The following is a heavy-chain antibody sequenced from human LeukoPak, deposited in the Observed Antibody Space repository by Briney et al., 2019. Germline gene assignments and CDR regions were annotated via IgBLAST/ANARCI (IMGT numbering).Heavy chain of an antibody. CDR2: IYYSGST. V-gene: IGHV4-59*01. D-gene: IGHD6-13*01. J-gene: IGHJ3*02. CDR1: GGSISSYY. CDR3: AGDFIAAAGLDAFDI. Sequence: SETLSLTCTVSGGSISSYYWSWIRQPPGKGLEWIGYIYYSGSTNYNPSLKSRVTISVDTSKNQFSLKLSSVTAADTAVYYCAGDFIAAAGLDAFDIWGQGTMVTVSS.